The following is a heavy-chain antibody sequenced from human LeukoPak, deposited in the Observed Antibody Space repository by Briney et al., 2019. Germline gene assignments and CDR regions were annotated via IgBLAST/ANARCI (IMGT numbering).Heavy chain of an antibody. D-gene: IGHD6-13*01. V-gene: IGHV1-69*13. J-gene: IGHJ6*04. CDR2: IIPIFGTA. Sequence: ASVKVSCKASGGTFTSYAISWVRQAPGQGGEGRGGIIPIFGTANYAQKFQGRVTITADESTSTAYMELSSLRSEDTAVYYCARREVKAAPDDYYYYGMDVWGKGTTVTVSS. CDR1: GGTFTSYA. CDR3: ARREVKAAPDDYYYYGMDV.